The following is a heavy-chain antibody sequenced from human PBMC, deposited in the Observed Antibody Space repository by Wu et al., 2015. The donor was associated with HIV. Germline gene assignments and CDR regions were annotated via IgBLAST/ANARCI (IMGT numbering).Heavy chain of an antibody. CDR3: ARSHKWLRLTLVRVNFDY. CDR2: INPNSGAT. CDR1: GYTFTGDY. Sequence: QVQLVQSGAEVKKPGASMKVSCKTSGYTFTGDYIHWVRLAPGQGLEWMGYINPNSGATNYAQKFQGRVTMARDASINTTYMELTRLRSDDTAVYYCARSHKWLRLTLVRVNFDYVGPGNSGHRLL. V-gene: IGHV1-2*02. D-gene: IGHD5-12*01. J-gene: IGHJ4*02.